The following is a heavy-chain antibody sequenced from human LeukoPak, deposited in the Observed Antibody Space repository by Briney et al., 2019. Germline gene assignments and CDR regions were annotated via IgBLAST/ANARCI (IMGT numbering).Heavy chain of an antibody. CDR1: GFTFSKYW. CDR2: INTDGTVT. J-gene: IGHJ4*02. V-gene: IGHV3-74*01. D-gene: IGHD6-19*01. Sequence: GSLRLSCAASGFTFSKYWMLWVCQAPWKGLESVSRINTDGTVTTYADSVKGRFTVSRDNADNTMFLQMNSVRDEDTAVYYCATKQWLAPPPDSWGQGTPVTVSS. CDR3: ATKQWLAPPPDS.